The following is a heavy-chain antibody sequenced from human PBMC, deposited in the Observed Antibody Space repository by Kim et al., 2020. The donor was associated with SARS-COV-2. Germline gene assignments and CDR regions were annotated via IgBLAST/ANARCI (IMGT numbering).Heavy chain of an antibody. D-gene: IGHD3-22*01. V-gene: IGHV3-21*01. Sequence: GGSLRLSCAASGFTFSSYSMNWVRQAPGKGLEWVSSISSSSSYIYYAESVKGRFTISRDNAKNSLYLQMNSMRAEDTAVYYCARDYYDSSGYLDYWGQGTLVTVSS. CDR1: GFTFSSYS. CDR3: ARDYYDSSGYLDY. J-gene: IGHJ4*02. CDR2: ISSSSSYI.